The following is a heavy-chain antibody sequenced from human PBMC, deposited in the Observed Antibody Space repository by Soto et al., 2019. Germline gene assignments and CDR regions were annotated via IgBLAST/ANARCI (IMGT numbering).Heavy chain of an antibody. CDR1: GGSISSYY. D-gene: IGHD6-13*01. J-gene: IGHJ6*02. V-gene: IGHV4-59*01. CDR2: IYYSGST. CDR3: ARDHLIAAAGTYYYYGMDV. Sequence: SLTCTVSGGSISSYYWSWIRQPPGKGLEWIGYIYYSGSTNYNPSLKSRVTISVDTSKNQFSLKLSSVTAADTAVYYCARDHLIAAAGTYYYYGMDVWGQGTTVTVSS.